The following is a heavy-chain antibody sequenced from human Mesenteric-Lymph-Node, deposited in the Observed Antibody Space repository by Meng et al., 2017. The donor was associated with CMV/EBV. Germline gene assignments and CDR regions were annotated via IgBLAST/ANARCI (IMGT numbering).Heavy chain of an antibody. J-gene: IGHJ5*02. V-gene: IGHV1-3*01. CDR1: YG. CDR2: INGGNGNI. D-gene: IGHD2-2*01. CDR3: ARGSRVDVVVPAAILGLDWFAP. Sequence: YGIHWGRQAPGQKVEWMAWINGGNGNIKYSQKFRGRLTITRDTSANTAYMELSGLRSEDTGVYYCARGSRVDVVVPAAILGLDWFAPWGQGTLVTVSS.